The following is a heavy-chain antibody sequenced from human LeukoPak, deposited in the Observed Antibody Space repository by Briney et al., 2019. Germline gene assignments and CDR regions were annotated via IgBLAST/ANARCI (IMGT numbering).Heavy chain of an antibody. J-gene: IGHJ6*02. CDR2: ISGSGGNT. Sequence: GGSLRLSCAASGFTLRSYAMNWVRQAPGKGLEWVSVISGSGGNTNYAESVKGRFTISRDSSKSTLFLQMNSLRAEDTAVYYCATLGYCSSTLRQIYYYYGMDVWGQGTTVTVSS. D-gene: IGHD2-2*01. V-gene: IGHV3-23*01. CDR1: GFTLRSYA. CDR3: ATLGYCSSTLRQIYYYYGMDV.